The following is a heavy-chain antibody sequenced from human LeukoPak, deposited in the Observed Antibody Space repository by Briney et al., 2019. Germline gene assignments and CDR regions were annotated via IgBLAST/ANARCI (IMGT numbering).Heavy chain of an antibody. CDR2: ISSSSSTI. CDR3: ARARSIRRQLSSFEV. V-gene: IGHV3-48*01. Sequence: PGGSLRLSCAASGFVFSSCSMDWVRQAPGKGLEWVSYISSSSSTIYYADSVKGRFTISRDNAKNSLYLQMNSLRADDTAVYYCARARSIRRQLSSFEVWGQGTMVTVSS. CDR1: GFVFSSCS. J-gene: IGHJ3*01. D-gene: IGHD3-10*01.